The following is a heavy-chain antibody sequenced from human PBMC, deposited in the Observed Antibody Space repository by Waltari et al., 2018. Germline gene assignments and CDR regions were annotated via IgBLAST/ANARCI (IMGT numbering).Heavy chain of an antibody. CDR1: GFSISTSRYY. D-gene: IGHD1-7*01. V-gene: IGHV4-39*01. CDR3: ATLPIPLELWYFDL. CDR2: LHFGGSS. J-gene: IGHJ2*01. Sequence: QLQLQESVPGLVNPSEPLSLPCTVAGFSISTSRYYWGWIRQPPGKGLDWIGSLHFGGSSYFNPSFKSRVTISVDTSKNQFSLKLTSVTAADTAVYYCATLPIPLELWYFDLWGRGTLVTVSS.